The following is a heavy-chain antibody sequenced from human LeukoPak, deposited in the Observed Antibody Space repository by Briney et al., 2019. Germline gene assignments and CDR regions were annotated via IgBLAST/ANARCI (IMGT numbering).Heavy chain of an antibody. CDR3: AKGRSSSSYYSDY. V-gene: IGHV3-30*18. CDR1: GFTFSSYG. J-gene: IGHJ4*02. D-gene: IGHD6-13*01. Sequence: TGGSLRLSCAASGFTFSSYGMHWVRQAPGKGLEWVAVISYDGSNKYYADSVKGRFTISRDNSKNTLYLQMNSLRAEDTAVYYCAKGRSSSSYYSDYWGQGTLVTVSS. CDR2: ISYDGSNK.